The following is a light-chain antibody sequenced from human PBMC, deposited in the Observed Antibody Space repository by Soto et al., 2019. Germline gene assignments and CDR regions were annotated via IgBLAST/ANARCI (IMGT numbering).Light chain of an antibody. Sequence: QSVLTQPPSVSGAPGQRVTISCTGSSSNFGAGYEVHWYKQLPGTAPTLVIFNNLNRPSGVPERFSGSKSGTSASLVISGLQTEDEAHYYCQSYDSGVSASVFGGGTKVTVL. V-gene: IGLV1-40*01. J-gene: IGLJ2*01. CDR3: QSYDSGVSASV. CDR1: SSNFGAGYE. CDR2: NNL.